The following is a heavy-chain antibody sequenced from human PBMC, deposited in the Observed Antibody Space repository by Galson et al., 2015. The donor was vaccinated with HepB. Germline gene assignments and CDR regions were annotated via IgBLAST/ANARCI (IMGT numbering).Heavy chain of an antibody. CDR2: INLSGGFT. CDR3: ARGMNSSDWSLDS. D-gene: IGHD2-21*01. CDR1: RYPFTTYH. J-gene: IGHJ4*02. Sequence: SVKVSCKASRYPFTTYHIHWVRQPPGQGLEWMGVINLSGGFTNYTQTFQGRVTMTTDRSTTTVYMELRSLRSADTALYFCARGMNSSDWSLDSWGQGTLVTVSS. V-gene: IGHV1-46*01.